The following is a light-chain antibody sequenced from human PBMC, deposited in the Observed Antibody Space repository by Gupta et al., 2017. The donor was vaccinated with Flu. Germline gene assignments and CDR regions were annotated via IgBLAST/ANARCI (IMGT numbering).Light chain of an antibody. CDR1: QSINNW. Sequence: EVVLTHSPATLSFSPGERATLSCRASQSINNWLAWYQQKPGRAPRLLIYDASNRATGIPARFSGSGSGTEFTLTISSLEAEDFGIYYCQQRTNWPPSITFGGGTKVEIK. V-gene: IGKV3-11*01. CDR3: QQRTNWPPSIT. J-gene: IGKJ4*01. CDR2: DAS.